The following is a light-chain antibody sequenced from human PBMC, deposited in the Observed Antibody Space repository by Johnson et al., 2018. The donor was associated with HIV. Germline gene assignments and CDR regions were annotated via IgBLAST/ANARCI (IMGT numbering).Light chain of an antibody. Sequence: QSVLTQPPSVSAAPGQRVTISCSGSSSNIGNDSVSWYQQLPGTAPALLIYENNKRPSGIPDRFSGSKSGTSATLGITGLQTGDEADYYCGTWDSSLSALYVFGTGTKVTVL. CDR1: SSNIGNDS. V-gene: IGLV1-51*02. J-gene: IGLJ1*01. CDR3: GTWDSSLSALYV. CDR2: ENN.